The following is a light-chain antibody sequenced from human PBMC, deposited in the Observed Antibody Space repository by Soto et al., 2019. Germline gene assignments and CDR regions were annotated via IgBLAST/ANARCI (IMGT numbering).Light chain of an antibody. CDR1: QSVRSY. CDR3: QQYGSSPAT. Sequence: EIGLTQSPGTLSLSPGERATLSCRASQSVRSYLAWYQQKPGQAPRLLIYGASTRATGIPDRSTGSGSGTDFTLSVSRLEPEDFAVYFCQQYGSSPATFGQGTKVDIK. CDR2: GAS. J-gene: IGKJ1*01. V-gene: IGKV3-20*01.